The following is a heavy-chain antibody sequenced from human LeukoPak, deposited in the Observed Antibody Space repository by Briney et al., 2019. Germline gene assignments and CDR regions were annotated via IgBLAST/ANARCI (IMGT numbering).Heavy chain of an antibody. D-gene: IGHD5-24*01. CDR3: AKGEMAPYPPAPDY. CDR1: GFTFYTYA. Sequence: GESLRLSCAASGFTFYTYAMTWVRQAPGTGLEWVSVISDGGGSTFYADSVKGRFTISRDNSKNTLYLQMNSLRAEDTAVYYCAKGEMAPYPPAPDYWGQGTLVTVSS. CDR2: ISDGGGST. J-gene: IGHJ4*02. V-gene: IGHV3-23*01.